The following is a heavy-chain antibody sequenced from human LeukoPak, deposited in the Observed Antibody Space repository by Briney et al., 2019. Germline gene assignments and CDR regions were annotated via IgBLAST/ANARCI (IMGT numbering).Heavy chain of an antibody. CDR1: GFTFSSYD. J-gene: IGHJ3*02. D-gene: IGHD2-15*01. CDR2: IGTAGDT. CDR3: ARRCGSCYSDAFDI. V-gene: IGHV3-13*01. Sequence: GGSLRLSCAASGFTFSSYDMHWVRQATGKGLEWVSAIGTAGDTYYPGSVKGRFTISRENAKNSLYLQMNSLRAGDTAVYYCARRCGSCYSDAFDIWGQGTMVTVSS.